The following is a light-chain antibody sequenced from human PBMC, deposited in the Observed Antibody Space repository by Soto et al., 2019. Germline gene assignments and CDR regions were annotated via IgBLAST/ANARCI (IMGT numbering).Light chain of an antibody. CDR1: SSDVGGYNH. Sequence: QSVLTQPASVSGSPGQSITISCTGTSSDVGGYNHVSWYQQHPGKAPKLIIYEVRNRPSGVSNRLSGSKSGNTASLTISGLQADDEAVYYCCSYTSSSIRVFGGGTKVTVL. CDR2: EVR. J-gene: IGLJ3*02. CDR3: CSYTSSSIRV. V-gene: IGLV2-14*01.